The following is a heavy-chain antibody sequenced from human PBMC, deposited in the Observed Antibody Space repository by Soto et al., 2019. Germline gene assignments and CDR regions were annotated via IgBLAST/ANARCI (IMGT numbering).Heavy chain of an antibody. V-gene: IGHV1-69*13. CDR1: GGTFTSQA. J-gene: IGHJ6*02. Sequence: GASVKVSCNASGGTFTSQAINWVRQAPGQGLEWMGGIIPFFKGIHYAQKFQGRVTITADDSTSTAYMDLSDLRSEDTAVYYCARDVPLNYYDGTYYYYAMDVWGQGTTVTVSS. CDR3: ARDVPLNYYDGTYYYYAMDV. CDR2: IIPFFKGI. D-gene: IGHD3-3*01.